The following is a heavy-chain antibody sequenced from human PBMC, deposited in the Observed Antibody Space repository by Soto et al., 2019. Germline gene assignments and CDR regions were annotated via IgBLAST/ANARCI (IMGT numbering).Heavy chain of an antibody. CDR3: ERGTVDSYYYYGMDV. CDR1: GGTFSSYA. D-gene: IGHD1-1*01. Sequence: SVKVSCKASGGTFSSYAISWVRQAPGQGLEWMGGIIPIFGTANYAQKFQGRVTITADESTSTAYMELSSLRSEDTAVYYCERGTVDSYYYYGMDVWGQGTTVTVSS. J-gene: IGHJ6*02. V-gene: IGHV1-69*13. CDR2: IIPIFGTA.